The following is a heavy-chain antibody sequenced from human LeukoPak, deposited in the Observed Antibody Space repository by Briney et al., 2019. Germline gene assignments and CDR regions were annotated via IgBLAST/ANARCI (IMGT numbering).Heavy chain of an antibody. J-gene: IGHJ4*02. D-gene: IGHD3-10*01. V-gene: IGHV1-69*04. CDR3: ARDLVGSGSYTYRFDY. Sequence: WASVKVSCKASGGTFSSYAISWVRQAPGQGLEWMGRIIPILGIANYAQKFQGRVTITADKSTSTAYMELSSLRSEDTAVYYCARDLVGSGSYTYRFDYWGQGILVTVSS. CDR1: GGTFSSYA. CDR2: IIPILGIA.